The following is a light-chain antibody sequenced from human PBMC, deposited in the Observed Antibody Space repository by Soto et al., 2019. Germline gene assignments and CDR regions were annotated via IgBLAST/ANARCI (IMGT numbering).Light chain of an antibody. Sequence: QSVLTQPPSLSGSPGQSITISCTGTSLDIGGYDYVSWYQQHPGKVPKLIIYDVSNRPSGVSNRFSASKSGSTASLTISGLQAEDEADYYCSSYIRSSTQEVLFGGGTKLTVL. CDR2: DVS. J-gene: IGLJ2*01. CDR1: SLDIGGYDY. CDR3: SSYIRSSTQEVL. V-gene: IGLV2-14*03.